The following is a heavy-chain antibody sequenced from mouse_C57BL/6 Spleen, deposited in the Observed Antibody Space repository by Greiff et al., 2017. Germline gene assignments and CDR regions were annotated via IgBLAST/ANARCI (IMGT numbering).Heavy chain of an antibody. CDR2: IDPSDSET. D-gene: IGHD1-1*01. CDR1: GYTFTSYW. V-gene: IGHV1-52*01. CDR3: ARKTTPWYFDV. J-gene: IGHJ1*03. Sequence: QVQLQQPGAELVRPGSSVKLSCKASGYTFTSYWMHWVKQRPIQGLEWIGNIDPSDSETHYNQKFKDKATLTVDKSSSTAYMQLSSLTSEDSAVYYCARKTTPWYFDVWGTGTTVTVSP.